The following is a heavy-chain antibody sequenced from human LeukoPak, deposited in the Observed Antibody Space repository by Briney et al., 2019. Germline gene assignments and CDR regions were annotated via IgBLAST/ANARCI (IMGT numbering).Heavy chain of an antibody. Sequence: SVKVSCKASGGTFGSYAISWVRQAPGQGLEWMGGIIPIFGTANYAQKFQGRVTITADESTSTAYMELSSLRSEDTAVYYCARVGYYGSGSYYYGMDVWGQGTTVTVSS. V-gene: IGHV1-69*01. D-gene: IGHD3-10*01. J-gene: IGHJ6*02. CDR3: ARVGYYGSGSYYYGMDV. CDR2: IIPIFGTA. CDR1: GGTFGSYA.